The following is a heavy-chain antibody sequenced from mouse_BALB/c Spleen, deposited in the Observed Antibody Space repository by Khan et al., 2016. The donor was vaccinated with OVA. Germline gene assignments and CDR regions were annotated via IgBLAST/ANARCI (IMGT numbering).Heavy chain of an antibody. J-gene: IGHJ2*01. Sequence: EVQLQESGPGLVKPSQSLSLTCTVTGYSITSDYAWNWIRQFPGNKLEWMGFISYSGNTNYNPSLKSRISITRDTSKNQFFLQLNSVTTEDTATXSYGCGYNEDFDYWGQGTTVTVSS. CDR3: GCGYNEDFDY. D-gene: IGHD1-1*02. CDR1: GYSITSDYA. V-gene: IGHV3-2*02. CDR2: ISYSGNT.